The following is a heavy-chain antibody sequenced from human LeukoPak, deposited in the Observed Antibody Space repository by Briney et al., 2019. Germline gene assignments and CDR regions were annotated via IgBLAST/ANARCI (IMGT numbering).Heavy chain of an antibody. V-gene: IGHV1-69*06. CDR2: IIPIFGTT. J-gene: IGHJ4*02. CDR3: AREGNITVVRGITTHSDY. D-gene: IGHD3-10*01. Sequence: SVKVSCKASGVTFSNYVITWVRQAPGQGLEWMGGIIPIFGTTNYAQNLQGRVTITADKSTSTVYMELSSLRSEDTAVYYCAREGNITVVRGITTHSDYWGQGTLVTVSS. CDR1: GVTFSNYV.